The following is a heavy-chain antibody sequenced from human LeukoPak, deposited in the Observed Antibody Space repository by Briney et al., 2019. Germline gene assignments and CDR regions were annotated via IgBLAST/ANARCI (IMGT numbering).Heavy chain of an antibody. J-gene: IGHJ3*02. CDR1: GYSFTSYW. D-gene: IGHD3-9*01. CDR2: IYPGDSAT. CDR3: ARRAGYYDIFTGYYGAFDI. Sequence: GESLKISCKGSGYSFTSYWIGWVRQMPGKGLEWMGNIYPGDSATRDNPSFQGQVTISADKSISTAYLQWSSLKASDTAIYFCARRAGYYDIFTGYYGAFDIWGQGTLVTVSS. V-gene: IGHV5-51*01.